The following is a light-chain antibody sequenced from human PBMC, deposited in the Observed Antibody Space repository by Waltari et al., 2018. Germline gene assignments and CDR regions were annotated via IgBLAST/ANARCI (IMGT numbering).Light chain of an antibody. J-gene: IGLJ2*01. Sequence: QSALTQPASVSGSPGQSITISCTGTSSDVGGYNYVSWYQQHPGKAPKLMIYEVSNRPSGVSYRFSGYKSGNTASLTISGLQAEDDADYYCSSYTSSSTLVFGGGTKLTVL. CDR2: EVS. V-gene: IGLV2-14*01. CDR1: SSDVGGYNY. CDR3: SSYTSSSTLV.